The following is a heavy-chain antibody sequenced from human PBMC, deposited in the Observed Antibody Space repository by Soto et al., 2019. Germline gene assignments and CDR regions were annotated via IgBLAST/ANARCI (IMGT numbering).Heavy chain of an antibody. V-gene: IGHV5-51*01. D-gene: IGHD6-6*01. CDR1: GYSFTDYW. CDR3: ARDGLSSSSSFDY. J-gene: IGHJ4*02. Sequence: EVQLVQSGAEVTKPGESLKISCKASGYSFTDYWIGWVRQMPGKGLEWMGIIYPGDSDTKYSPSFQGQVTMSADKSISTAYLQWNSLKASDTAMYHCARDGLSSSSSFDYWGQGTLVTVSS. CDR2: IYPGDSDT.